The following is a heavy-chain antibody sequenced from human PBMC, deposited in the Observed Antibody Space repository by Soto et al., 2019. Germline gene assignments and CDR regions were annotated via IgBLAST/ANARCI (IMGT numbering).Heavy chain of an antibody. V-gene: IGHV3-30-3*01. J-gene: IGHJ4*02. Sequence: QVQLVESGGGVVQPGRSLRLSCAASGFTFSSYAMHWVRQAPGKGLEWVAVISYDGSNKYYADSVKGRFTISRDNSKNTLYLQRNSLRAEDTAVYYCARETVVTARTPVWDYWGQGTLVTVSS. CDR3: ARETVVTARTPVWDY. CDR2: ISYDGSNK. CDR1: GFTFSSYA. D-gene: IGHD2-21*02.